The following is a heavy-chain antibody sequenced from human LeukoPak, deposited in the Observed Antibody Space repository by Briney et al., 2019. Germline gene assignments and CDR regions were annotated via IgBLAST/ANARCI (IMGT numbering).Heavy chain of an antibody. V-gene: IGHV4-59*01. CDR3: ASGFRGAVTANWFDL. CDR2: IYDEETT. CDR1: GGSINGNY. D-gene: IGHD2-21*02. Sequence: SETLSLTCSVSGGSINGNYWTWIRQPPGKGLEWIGNIYDEETTNYHPSLESRLTMSIDTSASHFSLTLRSLTAADTAVYYCASGFRGAVTANWFDLWGQGTLASVSS. J-gene: IGHJ5*02.